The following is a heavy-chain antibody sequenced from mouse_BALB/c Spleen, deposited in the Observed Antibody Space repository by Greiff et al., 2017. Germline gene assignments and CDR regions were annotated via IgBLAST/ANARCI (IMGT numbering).Heavy chain of an antibody. Sequence: QVQLQQSGPQLVRPGASVKISCKASGYSFTSYWMHWVKQRPGQGLEWIGMIDPSDSETRLNQKFKDKATLTVDKSSSTAYMQLSSPTSEDSAVYYCANYDGYLMDYWGQGTSVTVSS. V-gene: IGHV1-74*01. J-gene: IGHJ4*01. D-gene: IGHD2-3*01. CDR2: IDPSDSET. CDR3: ANYDGYLMDY. CDR1: GYSFTSYW.